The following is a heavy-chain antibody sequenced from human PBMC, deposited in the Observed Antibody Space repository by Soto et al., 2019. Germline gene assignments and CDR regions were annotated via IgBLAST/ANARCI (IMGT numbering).Heavy chain of an antibody. CDR2: IYYSENT. CDR3: ATHPPYGPLDH. Sequence: QLQLQESGPGLVKPSETLSLTCTVSGGSISSSSNHWGWIRPPPGKGLEWIGNIYYSENTYYNPSLKSRVTISVVTSKNQFSLRLTSVTAADTTVYYCATHPPYGPLDHWGQGTLVTVSS. D-gene: IGHD4-17*01. J-gene: IGHJ4*02. CDR1: GGSISSSSNH. V-gene: IGHV4-39*01.